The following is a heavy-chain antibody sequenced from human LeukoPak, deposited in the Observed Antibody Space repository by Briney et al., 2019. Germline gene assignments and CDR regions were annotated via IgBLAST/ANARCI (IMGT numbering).Heavy chain of an antibody. CDR2: INPSGSFT. J-gene: IGHJ4*02. Sequence: GGSLRLSCAASGFTFSSNWMHWVRQVPGKGLVWVSLINPSGSFTTYADSVKGRFTISRDNAKNRLYMQMNSLRVEDTAVYYCARGFGSDWYSNRFDYWGQGTLVTVSS. CDR3: ARGFGSDWYSNRFDY. D-gene: IGHD2-21*02. V-gene: IGHV3-74*01. CDR1: GFTFSSNW.